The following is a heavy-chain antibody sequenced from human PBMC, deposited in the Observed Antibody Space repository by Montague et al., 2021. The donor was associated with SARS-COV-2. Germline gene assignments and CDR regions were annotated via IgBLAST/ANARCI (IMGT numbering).Heavy chain of an antibody. CDR2: T. Sequence: TNYNPSLETRVTLSVDPSKNQFSLKLSSVTAADTAVYYCAREDRWNWFDPWGQGTLGIVS. D-gene: IGHD5-24*01. J-gene: IGHJ5*02. CDR3: AREDRWNWFDP. V-gene: IGHV4-59*01.